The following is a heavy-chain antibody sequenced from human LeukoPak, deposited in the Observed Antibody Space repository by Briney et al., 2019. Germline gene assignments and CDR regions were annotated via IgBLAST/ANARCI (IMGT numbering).Heavy chain of an antibody. CDR2: IYYSGST. CDR1: GGSISSYY. J-gene: IGHJ3*02. CDR3: ARGPPAGAFDT. V-gene: IGHV4-59*01. Sequence: SETLSLTCTVSGGSISSYYWSWIRQPPGKGLEWIGYIYYSGSTNYNPSLKSRVTISVDTSKNQFSLKLSSVTAADTAVYYCARGPPAGAFDTWGQGTMVTVSS.